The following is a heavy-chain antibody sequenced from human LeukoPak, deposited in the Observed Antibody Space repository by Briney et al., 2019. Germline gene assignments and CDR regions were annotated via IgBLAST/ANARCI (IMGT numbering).Heavy chain of an antibody. V-gene: IGHV3-30*03. Sequence: PGGSLRLSCAASGFTFSSYSMNWVRQAPGKGLEWVAVISYDGSNKYYADSVKGRFTISRDNSKNTLYLQMNSLRAEDTAVYYCASPLGDGLPGRWGQGTLVTVSS. J-gene: IGHJ4*02. CDR3: ASPLGDGLPGR. CDR2: ISYDGSNK. CDR1: GFTFSSYS. D-gene: IGHD5-24*01.